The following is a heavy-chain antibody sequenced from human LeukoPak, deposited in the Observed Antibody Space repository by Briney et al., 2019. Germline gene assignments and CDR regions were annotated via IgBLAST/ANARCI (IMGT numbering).Heavy chain of an antibody. D-gene: IGHD6-19*01. J-gene: IGHJ4*02. CDR2: ISSGSTTI. CDR1: GFTFSSYA. Sequence: GGSLRLSCAASGFTFSSYAMSWLRQTPQKGLEWVSYISSGSTTIYYADSVKGRFTISRDNAKNSLYLQMNSLRAEDTAVYYCARDVEQWLVRVYYFDYWGQGTLVTVSS. V-gene: IGHV3-48*01. CDR3: ARDVEQWLVRVYYFDY.